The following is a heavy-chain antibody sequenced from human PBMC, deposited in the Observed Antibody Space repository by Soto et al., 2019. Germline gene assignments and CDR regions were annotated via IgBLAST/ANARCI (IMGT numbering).Heavy chain of an antibody. CDR3: LSQRTTVPTQAYFDY. D-gene: IGHD4-17*01. Sequence: SETLSLTCTVSGGSVTNSSYYWGWIRQSPGKGLDWIGSVYYRGRSYSKSSVKSRVTISVDTSKNRFSLSLNSVTASDTAVYFCLSQRTTVPTQAYFDYWGPGA. V-gene: IGHV4-39*01. CDR1: GGSVTNSSYY. CDR2: VYYRGRS. J-gene: IGHJ4*02.